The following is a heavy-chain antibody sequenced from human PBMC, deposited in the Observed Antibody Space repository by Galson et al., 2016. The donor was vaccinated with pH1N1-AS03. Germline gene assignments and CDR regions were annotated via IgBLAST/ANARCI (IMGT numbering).Heavy chain of an antibody. CDR1: GFTFSNHA. Sequence: SLRLSCAASGFTFSNHAMNWVRQAPGEGLEWVSGISGSVLNTQYADSVKGRFTISRDNSKNTLYLLMNSLRAEDTAVYYCARSPYYYGSGGIDYWGQGTLVAVSS. CDR2: ISGSVLNT. CDR3: ARSPYYYGSGGIDY. J-gene: IGHJ4*02. D-gene: IGHD3-10*01. V-gene: IGHV3-23*01.